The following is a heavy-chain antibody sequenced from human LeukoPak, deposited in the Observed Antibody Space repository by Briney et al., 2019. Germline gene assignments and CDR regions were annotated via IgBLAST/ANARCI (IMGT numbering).Heavy chain of an antibody. CDR2: ISWNSGSI. J-gene: IGHJ4*02. D-gene: IGHD6-6*01. CDR1: GFTFSSYA. CDR3: SKALVGSSIADFFVY. Sequence: GGSLSLSCAASGFTFSSYAMSWVRQAPGKGLEWVSGISWNSGSIGYAASVKGCFTLSRDNAKNSLYLRMYSLRGEDMALYFCSKALVGSSIADFFVYWGQGILVTVSS. V-gene: IGHV3-9*03.